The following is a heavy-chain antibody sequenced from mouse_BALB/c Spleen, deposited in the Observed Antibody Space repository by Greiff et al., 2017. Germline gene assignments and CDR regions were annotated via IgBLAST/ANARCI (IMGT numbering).Heavy chain of an antibody. V-gene: IGHV1S81*02. CDR3: SRRPPRYWYVDV. Sequence: QVQLQQSGAELVKPGASVKLSCKASGYTFTSYYMYWVKQRPGQGLEWIGEINPSNGGTNFNEKFKSKATLTVDKSSSTAYMQLSSLTSEDSAVYYCSRRPPRYWYVDVWGAGTTVTVAS. J-gene: IGHJ1*01. CDR2: INPSNGGT. CDR1: GYTFTSYY.